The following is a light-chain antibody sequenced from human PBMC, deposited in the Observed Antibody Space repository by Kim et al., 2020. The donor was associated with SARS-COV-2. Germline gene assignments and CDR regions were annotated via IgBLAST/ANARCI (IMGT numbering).Light chain of an antibody. CDR3: KSRGSSGDHWV. Sequence: AFRQTVSITCHDGNLSNYFPSWYQQMPARAPVLVFYGKNNQPSAVPHRFSASRSVSTASLTITPAPADDEADYYCKSRGSSGDHWVFGGGTQLTVL. CDR2: GKN. J-gene: IGLJ3*02. V-gene: IGLV3-19*01. CDR1: NLSNYF.